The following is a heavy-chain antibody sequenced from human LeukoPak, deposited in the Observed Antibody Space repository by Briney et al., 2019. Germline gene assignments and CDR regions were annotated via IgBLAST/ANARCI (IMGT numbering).Heavy chain of an antibody. D-gene: IGHD3-10*01. Sequence: SETLSLTCTVSGGSISSSSYYWSWIRQPPGKGLEWIGYIYYSGSTNYNPSLKSRVTISVDTSKNQFSLKLSSVTAADTAVYYCASNPVRGAFDIWGQGTMVTVSS. CDR2: IYYSGST. CDR1: GGSISSSSYY. J-gene: IGHJ3*02. CDR3: ASNPVRGAFDI. V-gene: IGHV4-61*01.